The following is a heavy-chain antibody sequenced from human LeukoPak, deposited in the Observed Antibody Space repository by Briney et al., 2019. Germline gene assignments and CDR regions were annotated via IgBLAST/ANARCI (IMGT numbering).Heavy chain of an antibody. V-gene: IGHV4-38-2*01. Sequence: TSETLCLTCAVSGHSISSAYYWGWIRQPPGKGLEWIGNIYHSGRTYYNQSLRSRVTMSVDTSKNKFSLKLTSVIAADTAVYYCARSRDNWFDPWGQGTRVTVSS. CDR3: ARSRDNWFDP. CDR2: IYHSGRT. CDR1: GHSISSAYY. J-gene: IGHJ5*02.